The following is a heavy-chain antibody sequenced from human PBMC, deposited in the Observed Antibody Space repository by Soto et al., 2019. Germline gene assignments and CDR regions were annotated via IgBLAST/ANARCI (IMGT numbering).Heavy chain of an antibody. CDR1: GFTFSSYG. Sequence: LRLSCAASGFTFSSYGMHWVRQAPGKGLEWVAVISYDGSNKYYADSVKGRFTISRDNSKNTLYLQMNSLRAEDTAVYYCAKESSSSSFYYYYGMDVWGQGTTVTVSS. J-gene: IGHJ6*02. CDR3: AKESSSSSFYYYYGMDV. CDR2: ISYDGSNK. D-gene: IGHD6-6*01. V-gene: IGHV3-30*18.